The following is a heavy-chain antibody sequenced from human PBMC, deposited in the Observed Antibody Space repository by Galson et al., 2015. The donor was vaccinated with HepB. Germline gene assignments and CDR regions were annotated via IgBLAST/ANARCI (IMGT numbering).Heavy chain of an antibody. J-gene: IGHJ5*02. V-gene: IGHV4-39*07. CDR1: GGSISSSSYY. Sequence: ETLSLTCTVSGGSISSSSYYWGWIRQPPGKGLEWIGSIYYSGSTYYNPSLKSRVTISVDTSKNQFSLKLSSVTAADTAVYYCAREEGVGAMAGWFDPWGQGTLVTVSS. CDR3: AREEGVGAMAGWFDP. CDR2: IYYSGST. D-gene: IGHD1-26*01.